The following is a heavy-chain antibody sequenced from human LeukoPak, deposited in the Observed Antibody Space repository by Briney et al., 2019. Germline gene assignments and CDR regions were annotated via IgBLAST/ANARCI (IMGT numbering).Heavy chain of an antibody. V-gene: IGHV3-30*02. CDR1: GFTFSSYG. D-gene: IGHD2-15*01. J-gene: IGHJ4*02. Sequence: PGGSLRLSCAASGFTFSSYGMHWVRQAPGKGLEWVAFIRYDGSNKYYADSVKGRFTISRDNSKNTLYLQMNSLRAVDTAVYYCAKPVQRYCSGGSCYASYFDYWGQGTLVTVSS. CDR3: AKPVQRYCSGGSCYASYFDY. CDR2: IRYDGSNK.